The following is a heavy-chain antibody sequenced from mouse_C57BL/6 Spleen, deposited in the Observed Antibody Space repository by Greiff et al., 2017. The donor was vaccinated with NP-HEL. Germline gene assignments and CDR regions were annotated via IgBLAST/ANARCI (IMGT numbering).Heavy chain of an antibody. D-gene: IGHD3-2*02. CDR1: GYTFTSYW. CDR3: ALDSSGYDYAMDY. V-gene: IGHV1-55*01. CDR2: IYPGSGST. J-gene: IGHJ4*01. Sequence: QVQLQQSGAELVKPGASVKMSCKASGYTFTSYWITWVKQRPGQGLEWIGDIYPGSGSTNYNEKFKSKATLTVDTSSSTAYMQLSSLTSEDSAVYYGALDSSGYDYAMDYWGQGTSVTVSS.